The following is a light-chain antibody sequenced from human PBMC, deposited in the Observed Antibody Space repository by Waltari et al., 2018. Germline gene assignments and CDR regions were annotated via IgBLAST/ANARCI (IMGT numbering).Light chain of an antibody. J-gene: IGLJ2*01. CDR3: QAWDSISDVV. CDR2: QDS. V-gene: IGLV3-1*01. Sequence: YELTQPPSVSVSPGQTVSITCSGGKLEDKYVCWYQQKTGQSPVLVMHQDSRRPSGIPGRFSGSSSGNTVTLTISGTQAMDEADYYCQAWDSISDVVFGGGTRLTVL. CDR1: KLEDKY.